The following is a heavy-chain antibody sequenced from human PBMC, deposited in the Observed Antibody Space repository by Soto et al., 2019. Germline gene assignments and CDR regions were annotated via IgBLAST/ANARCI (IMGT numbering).Heavy chain of an antibody. V-gene: IGHV3-33*01. Sequence: QVQLVESGGGVVQPGRSLRLSCAASGFTFSSYGMHWVRQAPGKGLEWVAVIWYDGSNKYYADSVKGRFTISRDNYKNTLYLQMNSLRAEDTAVYYCARDVRGVPAYWGQGTLVTVSS. D-gene: IGHD2-2*01. CDR2: IWYDGSNK. J-gene: IGHJ4*02. CDR3: ARDVRGVPAY. CDR1: GFTFSSYG.